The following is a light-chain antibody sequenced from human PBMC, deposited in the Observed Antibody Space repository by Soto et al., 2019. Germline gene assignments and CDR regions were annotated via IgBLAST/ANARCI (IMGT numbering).Light chain of an antibody. CDR1: QSLVYSNGNNH. CDR3: MQTLQSPLT. Sequence: DLVMTPSPLSLPVTPGEPASISCRSSQSLVYSNGNNHLDWYLQKPGQSPQLLIYLGSNRASGVPDRLSGSGSGTEFTLKISRVEAEDVGVYYCMQTLQSPLTFGGGIRVEI. J-gene: IGKJ4*01. V-gene: IGKV2-28*01. CDR2: LGS.